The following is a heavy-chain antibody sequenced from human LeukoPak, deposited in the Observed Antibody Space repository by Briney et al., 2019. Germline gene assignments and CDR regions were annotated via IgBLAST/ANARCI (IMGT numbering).Heavy chain of an antibody. V-gene: IGHV3-23*01. J-gene: IGHJ4*02. CDR2: ICGSGDNT. D-gene: IGHD2-8*01. Sequence: PGGSLRLSCAGSGFTFSNYAMSWVRQAPGKGLEWVSSICGSGDNTYNAASVKGRFTISRDNSKNTLYLQMNSLRAEDTAVYYCAKDRSCTNDICHGDFDYWGQGTLVTVSS. CDR3: AKDRSCTNDICHGDFDY. CDR1: GFTFSNYA.